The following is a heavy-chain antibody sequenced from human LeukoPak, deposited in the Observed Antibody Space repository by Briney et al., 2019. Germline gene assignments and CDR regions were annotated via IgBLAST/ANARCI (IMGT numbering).Heavy chain of an antibody. D-gene: IGHD1-26*01. CDR1: GFTFSGSA. CDR2: IRSKANSYAT. CDR3: TRHQVRWELLGDDAFDI. J-gene: IGHJ3*02. V-gene: IGHV3-73*01. Sequence: GGSLRLSCAASGFTFSGSAMHWVRQASGKGLDWVGRIRSKANSYATAYAASVKGRLTISRDDSKNTAYLHMNSLKTEDTAVYSCTRHQVRWELLGDDAFDIWGQGTMVTVSS.